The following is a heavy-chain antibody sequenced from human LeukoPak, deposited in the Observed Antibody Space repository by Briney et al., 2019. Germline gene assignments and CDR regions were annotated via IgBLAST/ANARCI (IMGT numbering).Heavy chain of an antibody. V-gene: IGHV4-4*07. Sequence: RPSETLSLTCTVSGGSINTYYWSWLRQSAGKGLEWIGRIYTSGSTNYSPSLKSRVTMSVDTSENQFSLKLSSVTAADTAVYYCARLFYASGSRYFDSWGQGTLVTVSS. CDR1: GGSINTYY. CDR2: IYTSGST. CDR3: ARLFYASGSRYFDS. J-gene: IGHJ4*02. D-gene: IGHD3-10*01.